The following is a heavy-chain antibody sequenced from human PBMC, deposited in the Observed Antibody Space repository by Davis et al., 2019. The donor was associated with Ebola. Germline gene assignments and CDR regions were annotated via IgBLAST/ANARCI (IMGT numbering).Heavy chain of an antibody. D-gene: IGHD3-22*01. CDR3: SGESTMILEGWLDH. Sequence: AASVKVSCKTSGYTFTSYGISWVRQAPGQGLEWMGRISAYNGNTNYAQKLQGRVTMTTDTSTSTAYMELRSLRSDDTAVYYCSGESTMILEGWLDHWGQGTLVTVSS. CDR1: GYTFTSYG. CDR2: ISAYNGNT. J-gene: IGHJ5*02. V-gene: IGHV1-18*01.